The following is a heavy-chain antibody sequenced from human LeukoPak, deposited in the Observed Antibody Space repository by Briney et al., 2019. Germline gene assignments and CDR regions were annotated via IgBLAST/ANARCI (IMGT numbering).Heavy chain of an antibody. CDR2: MHHSGST. Sequence: SETLSLTCAVSGYSISTDYHWGWIRQPPGKGLEWIGAMHHSGSTYYNPSLKSRVTTSVDTSKNQVSLKLNSVTAADTAVYYCARDRSCYTFDYWGQGTLVVVSA. D-gene: IGHD3-10*01. CDR3: ARDRSCYTFDY. V-gene: IGHV4-38-2*02. CDR1: GYSISTDYH. J-gene: IGHJ4*02.